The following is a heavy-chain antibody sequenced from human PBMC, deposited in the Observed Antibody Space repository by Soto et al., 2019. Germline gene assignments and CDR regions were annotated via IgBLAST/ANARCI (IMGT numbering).Heavy chain of an antibody. CDR1: GYTFTSYY. Sequence: ASVKVSCKASGYTFTSYYMHWVRQAPGQGLEWMGIINPSGGSTSYAQKFQGRVTMTRDTSTSTVYMELSSLRSEDTAVYYCARDRSSSGSILGGARFPADLFDIWGQGTMVIVSS. CDR3: ARDRSSSGSILGGARFPADLFDI. D-gene: IGHD6-19*01. V-gene: IGHV1-46*03. CDR2: INPSGGST. J-gene: IGHJ3*02.